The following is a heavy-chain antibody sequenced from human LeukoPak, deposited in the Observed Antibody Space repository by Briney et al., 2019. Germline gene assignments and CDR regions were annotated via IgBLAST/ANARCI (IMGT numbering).Heavy chain of an antibody. D-gene: IGHD6-19*01. CDR2: IYYSGST. J-gene: IGHJ4*02. CDR1: GGSFSGYY. CDR3: ASDSSGWGSLFDY. Sequence: PSETLSLTCAVYGGSFSGYYWSWIRQHPGKGLEWIGYIYYSGSTYYNPSLKSRVTISVDTSKNQFSLKLSSVTAADTAVYYCASDSSGWGSLFDYWGQGTLVTVSS. V-gene: IGHV4-31*11.